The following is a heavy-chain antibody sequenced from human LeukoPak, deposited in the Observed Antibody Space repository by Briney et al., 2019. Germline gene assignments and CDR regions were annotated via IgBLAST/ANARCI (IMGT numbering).Heavy chain of an antibody. CDR3: AKDRIGYFDY. Sequence: PGGSLRLSCAASGFTFSSYGMHWVRQAPGKGLEWVAFIRYDGSNKYYADSVKGRFTISRGNSKNTLYLQVNSLRAEDTAVYYCAKDRIGYFDYWGQGTLVTVSS. CDR2: IRYDGSNK. V-gene: IGHV3-30*02. J-gene: IGHJ4*02. D-gene: IGHD3-16*01. CDR1: GFTFSSYG.